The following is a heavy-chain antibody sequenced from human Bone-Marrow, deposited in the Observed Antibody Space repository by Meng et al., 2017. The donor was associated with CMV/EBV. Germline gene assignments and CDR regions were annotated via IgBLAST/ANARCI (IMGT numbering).Heavy chain of an antibody. CDR1: GGSFSGYY. Sequence: SETMSLTCAVYGGSFSGYYRSWIRQPPGKGREWIGEINHSGSTNYNPSLKSRVTISVDTSKKQFPQKVSSVTAADTAVYYCARRRPNVNWFDLWGQGTLVTVSS. CDR3: ARRRPNVNWFDL. CDR2: INHSGST. J-gene: IGHJ5*02. D-gene: IGHD3-10*02. V-gene: IGHV4-34*01.